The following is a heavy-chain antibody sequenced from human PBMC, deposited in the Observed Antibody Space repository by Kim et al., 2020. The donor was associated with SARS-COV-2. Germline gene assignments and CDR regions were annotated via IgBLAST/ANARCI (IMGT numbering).Heavy chain of an antibody. J-gene: IGHJ4*02. D-gene: IGHD2-15*01. CDR1: GGSISSSSYY. Sequence: SETLSLTCTVSGGSISSSSYYWGWIRQPPGKGLEWIGSIYYSGSTYYNPSLKSRVTISVDTSKNQFSLKLSSVTAADTAVYYCARPRKDIVVVVAATGGYYFDYWGQGTLVTVSS. V-gene: IGHV4-39*01. CDR3: ARPRKDIVVVVAATGGYYFDY. CDR2: IYYSGST.